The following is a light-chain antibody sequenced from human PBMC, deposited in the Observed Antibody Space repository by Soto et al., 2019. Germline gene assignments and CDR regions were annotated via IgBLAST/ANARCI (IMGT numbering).Light chain of an antibody. CDR3: CSFATNNTWV. CDR2: EGS. V-gene: IGLV2-23*01. J-gene: IGLJ3*02. Sequence: QSALTQPASVSGSPGQSITISCTGTSSDVGSYNLVSWYQQHPGKAPKVMIYEGSERPSGVSTRFSGSKSGNTASLTISGLQGEDEADYYCCSFATNNTWVFGGGTKLTVL. CDR1: SSDVGSYNL.